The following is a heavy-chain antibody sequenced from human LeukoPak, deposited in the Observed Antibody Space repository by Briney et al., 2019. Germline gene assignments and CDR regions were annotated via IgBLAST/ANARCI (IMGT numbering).Heavy chain of an antibody. D-gene: IGHD3-10*01. CDR2: ISYDGSNK. CDR1: GFPFSSYG. Sequence: GGSLRLSCAASGFPFSSYGMHWVRPAPGKGLEGVAVISYDGSNKYYADSVKGRFTISRDNSKNTLYLQMNSLRAEDTAVYYCAKDADYYGSGSPYYFDYWGQGTLVTVSS. V-gene: IGHV3-30*18. CDR3: AKDADYYGSGSPYYFDY. J-gene: IGHJ4*02.